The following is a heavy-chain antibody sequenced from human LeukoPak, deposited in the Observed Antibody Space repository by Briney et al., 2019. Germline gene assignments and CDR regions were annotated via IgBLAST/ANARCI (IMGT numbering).Heavy chain of an antibody. J-gene: IGHJ5*02. D-gene: IGHD6-19*01. CDR1: GGSFSGYY. CDR3: ARSQARLGWFDP. CDR2: INHSGST. Sequence: PSETLSLTRAVYGGSFSGYYWSWIRQPPGKGLEWIGEINHSGSTNYNPSLKSRVTISVDTSKNQFSLKLTSVTAADTAAYYCARSQARLGWFDPWGQGALVTVSS. V-gene: IGHV4-34*01.